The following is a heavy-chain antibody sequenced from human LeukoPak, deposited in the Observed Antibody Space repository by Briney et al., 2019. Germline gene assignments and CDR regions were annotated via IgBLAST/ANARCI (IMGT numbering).Heavy chain of an antibody. V-gene: IGHV1-18*01. CDR1: GYTFTNYG. CDR2: IFSYNGNT. Sequence: APVKVSCKAAGYTFTNYGAGWVRQAPGQGLEWMGWIFSYNGNTKYSQKFQGRVTMTTDTSTSTAYMELRSLRSDDTAVYYCAKVHLDIVATMKFDYWGQGTLVTVSS. J-gene: IGHJ4*02. CDR3: AKVHLDIVATMKFDY. D-gene: IGHD5-12*01.